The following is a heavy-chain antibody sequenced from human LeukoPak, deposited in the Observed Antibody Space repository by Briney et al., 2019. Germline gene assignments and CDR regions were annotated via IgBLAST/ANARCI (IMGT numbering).Heavy chain of an antibody. CDR2: INHSGST. CDR1: GGSFSGYY. Sequence: PSETLSLTCAVYGGSFSGYYWSWIRQPPGKGLEWIGEINHSGSTNYNPSLKSRVTISVDTSKNQFSLKLSSMTAADTAVYYCARKARAAMAHFDYWGQGTLVTVSS. D-gene: IGHD5-18*01. CDR3: ARKARAAMAHFDY. J-gene: IGHJ4*02. V-gene: IGHV4-34*01.